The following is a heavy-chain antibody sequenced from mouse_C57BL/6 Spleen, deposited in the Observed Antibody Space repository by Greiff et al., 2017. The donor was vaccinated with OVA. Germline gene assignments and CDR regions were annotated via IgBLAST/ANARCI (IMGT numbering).Heavy chain of an antibody. V-gene: IGHV3-6*01. CDR3: ARDSGQGAMDY. CDR1: GYSITSGYY. Sequence: VQLQQSGPGLVKPSQSLSLTCSVTGYSITSGYYWNWIRQFPGNKLEWMGYISYDGSNNYNPSLKNRISITRDTSKNQFFLKLNSVTTEDTATYYCARDSGQGAMDYWGQGTSVTVSS. J-gene: IGHJ4*01. D-gene: IGHD3-1*01. CDR2: ISYDGSN.